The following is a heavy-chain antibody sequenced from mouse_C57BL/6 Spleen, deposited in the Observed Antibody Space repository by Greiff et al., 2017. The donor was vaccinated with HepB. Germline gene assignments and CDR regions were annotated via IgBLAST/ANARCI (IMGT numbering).Heavy chain of an antibody. Sequence: QVQLQQSGAELARPGASVKLSCKASGYTFTSYGISWVKQRTGQGLEWIGEIYPRSGNTYYNEKFKGKATLTADKSSSTAYMELRSLTSEDSAVYFCARYYGSSSPSWFAYWGQGTLVTVSA. D-gene: IGHD1-1*01. CDR2: IYPRSGNT. CDR1: GYTFTSYG. J-gene: IGHJ3*01. V-gene: IGHV1-81*01. CDR3: ARYYGSSSPSWFAY.